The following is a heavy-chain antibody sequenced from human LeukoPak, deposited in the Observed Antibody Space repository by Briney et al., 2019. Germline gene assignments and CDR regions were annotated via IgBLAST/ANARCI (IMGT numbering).Heavy chain of an antibody. CDR2: ISAYNGNT. V-gene: IGHV1-18*01. J-gene: IGHJ5*02. D-gene: IGHD3-22*01. CDR1: GYTFTSYG. CDR3: ARDRYYYDSSGYQGGYNWFDP. Sequence: WASVKVSCKASGYTFTSYGISWVRQAPGQGLEWMGWISAYNGNTNYAQKLQGRVTMTTDTSTSTAYMELRSLRSDGTAVYYCARDRYYYDSSGYQGGYNWFDPWGQGTLVTVSS.